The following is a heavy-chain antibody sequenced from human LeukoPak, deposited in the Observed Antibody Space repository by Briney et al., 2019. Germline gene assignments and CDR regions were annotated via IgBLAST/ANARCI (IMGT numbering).Heavy chain of an antibody. CDR2: MNPNSGNT. Sequence: ASVKVSCKASGYTFTSYDINWVRQATGQGLEWMGWMNPNSGNTGYAQKFQGRVTITRNTSISTAYVELSSLRSEDTAVYYCARGWGDYNEPVVYWGQGTLVTVSS. J-gene: IGHJ4*02. CDR1: GYTFTSYD. D-gene: IGHD4-17*01. V-gene: IGHV1-8*03. CDR3: ARGWGDYNEPVVY.